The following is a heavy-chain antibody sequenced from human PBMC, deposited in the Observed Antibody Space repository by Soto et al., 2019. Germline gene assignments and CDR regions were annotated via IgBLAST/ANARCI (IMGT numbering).Heavy chain of an antibody. J-gene: IGHJ3*02. CDR2: IIPIFGTA. D-gene: IGHD5-12*01. V-gene: IGHV1-69*01. Sequence: SVQVSCKASGGTFSSYAISWVRQAPGQGLEWMGGIIPIFGTANYAQKFQGRVTITADESTSTAYMELSSLRSEDTAVYYCARDHYRGDDLGFDDAFEICGQGKMV. CDR1: GGTFSSYA. CDR3: ARDHYRGDDLGFDDAFEI.